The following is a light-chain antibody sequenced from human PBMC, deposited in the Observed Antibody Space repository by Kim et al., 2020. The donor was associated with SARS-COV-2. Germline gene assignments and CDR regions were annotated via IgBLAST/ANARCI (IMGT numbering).Light chain of an antibody. V-gene: IGKV3-11*01. Sequence: LSPGERATLSCRASQSVSSYLAWYQQKPGQAPRLLIYDASNRATGIPARFSGSGSGTDFTLTISSLEPEDFAVYYCQQRSNWPPNSFGQGPSWRS. J-gene: IGKJ2*03. CDR1: QSVSSY. CDR3: QQRSNWPPNS. CDR2: DAS.